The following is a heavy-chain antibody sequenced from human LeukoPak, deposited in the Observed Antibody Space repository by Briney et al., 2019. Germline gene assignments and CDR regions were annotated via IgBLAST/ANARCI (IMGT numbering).Heavy chain of an antibody. CDR1: GGSISSGGYS. Sequence: SQTLSLTCAVSGGSISSGGYSWSWIRQPPGKGLEWIGYIYHSGSTYYNPSLKSRVTISVDRSKNQFSLKLNSVTAADTAVYYCARVHYYYDSSGSLRGYFDYWGQGTLVAVSS. CDR3: ARVHYYYDSSGSLRGYFDY. CDR2: IYHSGST. V-gene: IGHV4-30-2*01. D-gene: IGHD3-22*01. J-gene: IGHJ4*02.